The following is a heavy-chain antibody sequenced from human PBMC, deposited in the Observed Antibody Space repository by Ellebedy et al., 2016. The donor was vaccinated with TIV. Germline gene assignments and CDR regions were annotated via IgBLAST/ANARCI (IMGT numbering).Heavy chain of an antibody. V-gene: IGHV3-30*02. CDR1: GFTFSHYG. Sequence: GESLKISCVASGFTFSHYGMHWVRQALGKGLEWVAFVEYDASNKDYADSVKGRFTISRDNSKNTLYLQMNGLRPDDTAVYYCAAKAAQFFFEFWGQGTLVAVSS. CDR2: VEYDASNK. D-gene: IGHD3-3*01. CDR3: AAKAAQFFFEF. J-gene: IGHJ4*02.